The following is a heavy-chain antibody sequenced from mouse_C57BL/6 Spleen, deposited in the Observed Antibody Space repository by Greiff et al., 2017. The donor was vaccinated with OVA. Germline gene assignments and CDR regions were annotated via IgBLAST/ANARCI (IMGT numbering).Heavy chain of an antibody. Sequence: VQLQQPGAELVRPGSSVKLSCKASGYTFTSYWMHWVKQRPIQGLEWIGNIDPSDSETHYNQKFKDKATLTVDKSSSTAYMQLSSLTSEDSAVYYCARSKDYYGSSSYFDYWGQGTTLTVSS. J-gene: IGHJ2*01. V-gene: IGHV1-52*01. D-gene: IGHD1-1*01. CDR2: IDPSDSET. CDR1: GYTFTSYW. CDR3: ARSKDYYGSSSYFDY.